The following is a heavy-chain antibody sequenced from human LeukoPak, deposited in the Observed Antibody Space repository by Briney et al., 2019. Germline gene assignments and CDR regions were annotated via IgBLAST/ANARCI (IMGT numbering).Heavy chain of an antibody. CDR1: GGTFSSYA. CDR2: IIPIFGTA. J-gene: IGHJ4*02. CDR3: ARTYYYDSSGYLTFDY. V-gene: IGHV1-69*13. Sequence: ASVKVSCKASGGTFSSYAISWVRQAPGQGLEWMGGIIPIFGTANYAQKFQGRVTITADESTSTAYMELSSLRPEDTAVYYCARTYYYDSSGYLTFDYWGQGTLVTVSS. D-gene: IGHD3-22*01.